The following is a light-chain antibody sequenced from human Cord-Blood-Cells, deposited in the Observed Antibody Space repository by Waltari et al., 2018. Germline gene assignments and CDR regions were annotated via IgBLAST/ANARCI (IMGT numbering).Light chain of an antibody. J-gene: IGLJ1*01. Sequence: QSVLTQPPSVSGAPGQRVTISCTGSSSNIGAGYDVHWYQQLPGTAPNLLIYGNSNRPSGVPDRCAGSKSGTSASLAITGLQAEDEADYYCQSYDSSLSGSYVFGTGTKVTVL. CDR3: QSYDSSLSGSYV. CDR1: SSNIGAGYD. V-gene: IGLV1-40*01. CDR2: GNS.